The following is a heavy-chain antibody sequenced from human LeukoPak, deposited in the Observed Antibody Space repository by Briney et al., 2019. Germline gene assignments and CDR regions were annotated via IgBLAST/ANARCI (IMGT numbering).Heavy chain of an antibody. V-gene: IGHV1-69*01. CDR2: IIPIFGTA. CDR1: GGTFSSYA. Sequence: SVKVSCKASGGTFSSYAISWVRQAPGQGLGWMGGIIPIFGTANYAQKFQGRVTITADESTSTAYMELSSLRSEDTAVYYCARDAQYGSGSYYRWGQGTLVTVSS. CDR3: ARDAQYGSGSYYR. J-gene: IGHJ5*02. D-gene: IGHD3-10*01.